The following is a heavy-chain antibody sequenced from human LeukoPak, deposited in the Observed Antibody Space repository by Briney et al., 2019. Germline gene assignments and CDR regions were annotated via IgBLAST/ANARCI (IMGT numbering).Heavy chain of an antibody. V-gene: IGHV1-2*02. CDR3: ARASYITAAGTAGRRAFDI. D-gene: IGHD6-13*01. J-gene: IGHJ3*02. CDR2: INPNSGDT. CDR1: GYTCIDYY. Sequence: ASVKVSCKASGYTCIDYYIHLVREAPGQVLEWMVWINPNSGDTEYAQELQGRVTMTRDWSVSTAYMDLSGLKSDDTPVYSCARASYITAAGTAGRRAFDIWGPGTLVTISS.